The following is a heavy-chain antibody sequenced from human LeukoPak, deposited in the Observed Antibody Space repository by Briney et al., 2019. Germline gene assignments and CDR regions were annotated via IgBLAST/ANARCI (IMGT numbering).Heavy chain of an antibody. J-gene: IGHJ5*02. Sequence: RASVKVSCKASGGTFSSYAISWVRQAPGQGLEWMGRIIPILGIANYAQKFQGRVTITADKSTSTAYMELSSLRSEDTAVYYCARVKRGYCTGGRCYSGNWFDPWGQGTLVTVSS. V-gene: IGHV1-69*04. D-gene: IGHD2-15*01. CDR2: IIPILGIA. CDR3: ARVKRGYCTGGRCYSGNWFDP. CDR1: GGTFSSYA.